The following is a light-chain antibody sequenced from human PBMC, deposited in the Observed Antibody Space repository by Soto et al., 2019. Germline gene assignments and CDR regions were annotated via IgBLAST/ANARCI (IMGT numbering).Light chain of an antibody. CDR2: AAS. V-gene: IGKV1-39*01. CDR1: QSISNY. J-gene: IGKJ3*01. Sequence: DLQMTQSPSSLSASVGDRVTITCRASQSISNYLNWYQQKPGKAPKLLIYAASSLQSGVPSRFSGSGSGTDFTLTISSLQPEDFVTYSCQQTYSTPFTFGPGTVVDIK. CDR3: QQTYSTPFT.